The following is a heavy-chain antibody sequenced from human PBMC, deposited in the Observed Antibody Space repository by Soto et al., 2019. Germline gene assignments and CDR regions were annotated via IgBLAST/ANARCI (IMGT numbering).Heavy chain of an antibody. J-gene: IGHJ6*02. Sequence: ASVKVSCKASGYTFTSYYMHWVRQAPGQGLEWMGIINPSGGSTSYAQKFLGRVTMTRDTSTSTVYMELSSLRSEDTAVYSCARGYSGSYYGYYYYYAMDVWGQGTTVTVSS. V-gene: IGHV1-46*01. D-gene: IGHD1-26*01. CDR2: INPSGGST. CDR3: ARGYSGSYYGYYYYYAMDV. CDR1: GYTFTSYY.